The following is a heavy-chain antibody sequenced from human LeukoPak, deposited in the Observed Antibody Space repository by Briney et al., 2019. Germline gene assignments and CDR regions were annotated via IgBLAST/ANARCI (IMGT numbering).Heavy chain of an antibody. D-gene: IGHD5-24*01. CDR2: IYYSGST. V-gene: IGHV4-59*01. Sequence: SETLSLTCTVSGGSISSYYWSWIRQPPGKGLEWIGYIYYSGSTNYNPSLKSRVTISVDTSKNQFSLKLSSVTAADTAVSYCARDEMGPIDPWGQGTLVTVSS. J-gene: IGHJ5*02. CDR1: GGSISSYY. CDR3: ARDEMGPIDP.